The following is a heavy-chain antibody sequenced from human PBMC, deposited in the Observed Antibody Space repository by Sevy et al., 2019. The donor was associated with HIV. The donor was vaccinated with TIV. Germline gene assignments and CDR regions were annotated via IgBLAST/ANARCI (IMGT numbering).Heavy chain of an antibody. CDR1: GFTFSSYS. V-gene: IGHV3-48*01. CDR2: ISSSSSTI. J-gene: IGHJ3*02. CDR3: ARDGGVYCSSTSRYPLDAFDI. D-gene: IGHD2-2*01. Sequence: GGSLRLSCAASGFTFSSYSMNWVRQAPGKGLEWVSYISSSSSTIYYADSVKGRFTISRDNAKNSLYLQMNSLRAEDTAVYYWARDGGVYCSSTSRYPLDAFDIWGQGTMVTVSS.